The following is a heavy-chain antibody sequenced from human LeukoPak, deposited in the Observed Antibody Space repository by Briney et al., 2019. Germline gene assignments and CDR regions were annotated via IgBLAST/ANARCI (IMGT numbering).Heavy chain of an antibody. CDR3: ARYSYGGYHFDY. CDR1: GDSISNYY. J-gene: IGHJ4*02. Sequence: SETLSLTCSVSGDSISNYYWGWIRQPPGKGLEWIGYIYYTGSTNYNPSLKSRVTISLDTSKNQFSLKLTSVSAADTAVYYCARYSYGGYHFDYWGRGTRVTVSS. CDR2: IYYTGST. V-gene: IGHV4-59*08. D-gene: IGHD5-18*01.